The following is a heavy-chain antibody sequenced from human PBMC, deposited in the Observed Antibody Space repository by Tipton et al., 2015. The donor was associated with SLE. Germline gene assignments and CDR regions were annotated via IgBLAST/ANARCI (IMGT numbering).Heavy chain of an antibody. Sequence: SLRLSCAASGFTFNIHGMTWVRQAPGKGLEWVSGISGGGGGTYYADSVKGRFSMSRDNSKNTLYLQMNSLRAEDTAVYYCATLSGRDMWGQGTMVTVPS. V-gene: IGHV3-23*01. J-gene: IGHJ3*01. CDR3: ATLSGRDM. CDR1: GFTFNIHG. D-gene: IGHD6-19*01. CDR2: ISGGGGGT.